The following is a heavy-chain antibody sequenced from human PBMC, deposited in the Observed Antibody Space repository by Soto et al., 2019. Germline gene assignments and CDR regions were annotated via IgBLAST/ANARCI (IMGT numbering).Heavy chain of an antibody. Sequence: QVQLQESGPGLVKPSQTLSLTCTVSGGSISSGDYYWSWIRQPTGKGLEWIGYIYYSGSTYYNPSLKSRVTISVDTSKNQFSLKLSSATAADTAVYYCARAMVVTQNWFDPWGQGTLVTVSS. D-gene: IGHD2-21*02. CDR3: ARAMVVTQNWFDP. CDR1: GGSISSGDYY. V-gene: IGHV4-30-4*01. CDR2: IYYSGST. J-gene: IGHJ5*02.